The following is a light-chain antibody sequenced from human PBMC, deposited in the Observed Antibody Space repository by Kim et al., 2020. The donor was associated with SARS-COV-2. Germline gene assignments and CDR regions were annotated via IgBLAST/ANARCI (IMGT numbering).Light chain of an antibody. CDR1: SLRSYY. CDR3: NSRDSSGNHVV. Sequence: LGQTVRITCQGDSLRSYYASCYHQKPGQAPVLVIYGKNNRPSGIPDRFSRSSSGNTASLTITGAQAEDEADYYCNSRDSSGNHVVFGGGTQLTVL. CDR2: GKN. J-gene: IGLJ2*01. V-gene: IGLV3-19*01.